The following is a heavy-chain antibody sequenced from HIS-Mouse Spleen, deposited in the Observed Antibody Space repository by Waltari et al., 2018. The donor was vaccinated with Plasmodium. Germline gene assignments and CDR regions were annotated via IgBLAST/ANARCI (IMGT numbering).Heavy chain of an antibody. J-gene: IGHJ4*02. D-gene: IGHD1-26*01. CDR3: ATPRVGGSYFDY. CDR1: GFTFSSYW. V-gene: IGHV3-7*01. CDR2: IKQDGSEK. Sequence: EVQLVESGGGLVQPGGSLRLSCAASGFTFSSYWMSWVRQAPGKGLGWGANIKQDGSEKYYVDSVKGRFTISRDNAKNSLYLQMNSLRAEDTAVYYCATPRVGGSYFDYWGQGTLVTVSS.